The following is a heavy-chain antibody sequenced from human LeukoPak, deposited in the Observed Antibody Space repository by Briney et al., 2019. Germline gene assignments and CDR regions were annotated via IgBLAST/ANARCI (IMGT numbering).Heavy chain of an antibody. CDR1: GFTFSSYE. V-gene: IGHV3-48*03. CDR3: ASHISTWYRLSRDY. Sequence: PGGSLRLSCAASGFTFSSYEMKWVRQAPGRGLEWVSYISSSGGTIYYADSVKGRFTISRDNAKNSLYLQMNSLRAEDTGVYYCASHISTWYRLSRDYWGQGTLVTVSS. D-gene: IGHD6-13*01. CDR2: ISSSGGTI. J-gene: IGHJ4*02.